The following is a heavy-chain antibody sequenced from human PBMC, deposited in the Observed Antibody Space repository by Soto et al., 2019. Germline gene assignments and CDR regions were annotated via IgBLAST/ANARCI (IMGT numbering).Heavy chain of an antibody. V-gene: IGHV3-21*01. CDR1: GFTFSSYS. Sequence: EVQLVESGGGLVKPGGSLRLSCAASGFTFSSYSMNWVRQAPGKGLEWVSSISSSSSYIYYADSVKGRFTISRDNAKNSLYLQMNSLRAEDTAVYYCARGGAVAGRFDPWGQGTLVTVSS. D-gene: IGHD6-19*01. CDR2: ISSSSSYI. CDR3: ARGGAVAGRFDP. J-gene: IGHJ5*02.